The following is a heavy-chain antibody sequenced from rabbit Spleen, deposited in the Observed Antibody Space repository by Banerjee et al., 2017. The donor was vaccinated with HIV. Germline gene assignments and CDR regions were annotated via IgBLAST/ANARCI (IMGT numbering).Heavy chain of an antibody. V-gene: IGHV1S43*01. CDR1: GFDLSTYYD. CDR3: ARDTGSSFSSYGMDL. CDR2: ISTNSGGT. D-gene: IGHD8-1*01. Sequence: QSLEESGGGLVQPEGSLTLTCTASGFDLSTYYDMCWVRQAPGKGLEWIGCISTNSGGTWYASWAKGQFTISKSTSLNTVTLQMTSLTVADTATYFCARDTGSSFSSYGMDLWGQGTLVTVS. J-gene: IGHJ6*01.